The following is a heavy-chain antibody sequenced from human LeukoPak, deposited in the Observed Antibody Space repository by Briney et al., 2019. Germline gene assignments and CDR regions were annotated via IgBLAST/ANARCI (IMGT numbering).Heavy chain of an antibody. CDR3: ARAERYYYDSSPSYFDY. CDR1: GFTVSSKS. D-gene: IGHD3-22*01. Sequence: PGGSLRLSCTVSGFTVSSKSMSWVRQAPGKGLEWVSFIYSDNTHYSDSVNGRFTISRDNSKNTLYLQMNSLRAEDTAVYYCARAERYYYDSSPSYFDYWGQGTLVTVSS. V-gene: IGHV3-53*01. CDR2: IYSDNT. J-gene: IGHJ4*02.